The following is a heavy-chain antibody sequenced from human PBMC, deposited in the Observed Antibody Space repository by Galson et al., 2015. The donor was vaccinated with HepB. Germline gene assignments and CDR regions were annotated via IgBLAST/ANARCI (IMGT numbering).Heavy chain of an antibody. V-gene: IGHV3-49*03. CDR1: GFTFGDYA. J-gene: IGHJ4*02. CDR2: IRSKAYGGTT. CDR3: TRNRDIVVVPAAPHAEWGDY. Sequence: SLRLSCAASGFTFGDYAMSWFRQAPGKGLEWVGFIRSKAYGGTTEYAASVKGRFTISRDDSKSIAYLQMNSLKTEDTAVYCCTRNRDIVVVPAAPHAEWGDYWGQGTLVTVSS. D-gene: IGHD2-2*01.